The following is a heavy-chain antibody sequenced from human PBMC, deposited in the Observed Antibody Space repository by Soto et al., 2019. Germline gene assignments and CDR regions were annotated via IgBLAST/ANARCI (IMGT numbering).Heavy chain of an antibody. CDR3: ARDPYYYDSSGYLDY. CDR1: GFTFSSYS. CDR2: ISSSSSYI. D-gene: IGHD3-22*01. J-gene: IGHJ4*02. Sequence: GSLRLSCAASGFTFSSYSMNWVRQAPGKGLEWVSSISSSSSYIYYADSVKGRFTISRDNAKNSLYLQMSSLRAEDTAVYYCARDPYYYDSSGYLDYWGQGTLVTVSS. V-gene: IGHV3-21*01.